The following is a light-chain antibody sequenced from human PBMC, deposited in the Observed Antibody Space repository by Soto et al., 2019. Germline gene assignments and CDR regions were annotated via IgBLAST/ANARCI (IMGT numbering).Light chain of an antibody. V-gene: IGKV3-20*01. CDR3: QQYGSSPWT. CDR2: GAS. J-gene: IGKJ1*01. CDR1: QSVSSSD. Sequence: EIVLTQSPGTLSLSPGERATLSCRASQSVSSSDLAWYQRKPGQAPRLLISGASSRATGIPDRFSGSGSGTDFTLTISRLETEDFAVYYCQQYGSSPWTFGQGTKVDIK.